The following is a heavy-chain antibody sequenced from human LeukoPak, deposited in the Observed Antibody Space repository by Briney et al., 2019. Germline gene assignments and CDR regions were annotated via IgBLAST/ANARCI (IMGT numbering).Heavy chain of an antibody. CDR2: IYHSGST. CDR1: GYSISSGYY. CDR3: ARAPSFDFWSGYFDY. V-gene: IGHV4-38-2*01. Sequence: SETLSLTCAVSGYSISSGYYWGWIRQPPGEGLEWIRSIYHSGSTYYNPSLKSRVTISVDTSKNQFSLKLSSVTAADTAVYYCARAPSFDFWSGYFDYWGQGTLVTVSS. D-gene: IGHD3-3*01. J-gene: IGHJ4*02.